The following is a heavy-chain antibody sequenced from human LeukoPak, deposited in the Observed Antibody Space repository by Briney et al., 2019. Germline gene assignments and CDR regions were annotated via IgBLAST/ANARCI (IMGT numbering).Heavy chain of an antibody. D-gene: IGHD4-11*01. V-gene: IGHV1-18*01. CDR1: GYTFTSYG. Sequence: GASVTVSCKASGYTFTSYGITWVRQAPGQGLEWMGWISAYNGNTNYAQKLQGRVTMTTDTSTSTAYMELRSLRSDDTAVYYCARGSNFYYYYYGMDVWGQGTTVTVSS. CDR3: ARGSNFYYYYYGMDV. J-gene: IGHJ6*02. CDR2: ISAYNGNT.